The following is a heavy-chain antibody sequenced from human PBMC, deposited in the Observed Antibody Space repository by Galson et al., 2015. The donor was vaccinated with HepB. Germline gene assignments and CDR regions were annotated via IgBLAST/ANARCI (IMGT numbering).Heavy chain of an antibody. D-gene: IGHD1-26*01. CDR1: GFTFSSYT. CDR3: ARDSGIYSGTYKVDY. Sequence: SLRLSCAASGFTFSSYTMNWVRQAPGKGLEWVSSISSSGSYIYYADSVKGRFTLSRDNAKTSLSLQMNSLRAEDMAVYYCARDSGIYSGTYKVDYWGQGTLVTVSS. CDR2: ISSSGSYI. V-gene: IGHV3-21*01. J-gene: IGHJ4*02.